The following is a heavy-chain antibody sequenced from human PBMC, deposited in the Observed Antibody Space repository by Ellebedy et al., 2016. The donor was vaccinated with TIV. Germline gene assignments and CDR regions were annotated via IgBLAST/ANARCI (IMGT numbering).Heavy chain of an antibody. Sequence: ASVKVSXXASGYTFTSYDINWVRQATGQGLEWMGWMNPNSGNTGYAQKFQGRVTMTRNTSISTAYMELSSLRSEDTAVYYCATKKVLRYFDWSFLPLDAFDIWGQGTMVTVSS. CDR1: GYTFTSYD. CDR3: ATKKVLRYFDWSFLPLDAFDI. CDR2: MNPNSGNT. D-gene: IGHD3-9*01. V-gene: IGHV1-8*01. J-gene: IGHJ3*02.